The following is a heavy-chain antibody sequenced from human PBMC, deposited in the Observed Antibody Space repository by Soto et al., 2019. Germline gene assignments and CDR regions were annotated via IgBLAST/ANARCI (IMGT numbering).Heavy chain of an antibody. D-gene: IGHD2-2*01. CDR2: ISPMFGAA. CDR3: AREVQLHTPDFVY. J-gene: IGHJ4*02. Sequence: QVQLVQSGAEMKKPGSSVKVSCQSSGSTFNTYAMNWVRQAPGQGPEWMGDISPMFGAANYAPKFQGRVTITADESTGTSHMPVSSLASEDTALYFSAREVQLHTPDFVYWGQGTLVTVSS. CDR1: GSTFNTYA. V-gene: IGHV1-69*19.